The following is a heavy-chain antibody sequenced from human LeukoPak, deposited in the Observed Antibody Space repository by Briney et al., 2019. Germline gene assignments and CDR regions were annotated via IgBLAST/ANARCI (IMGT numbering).Heavy chain of an antibody. Sequence: GGSLRLSCAASGFRFGHYWMTWARHVPGKGLEWVANRKQDGAEKHYAESVEGRFIISRDNAKNSLYLEMDSLKVEDTAVYYCAKVGAWDLQRVFDYWGQGTLVTVSS. V-gene: IGHV3-7*01. CDR1: GFRFGHYW. D-gene: IGHD1-26*01. J-gene: IGHJ4*02. CDR3: AKVGAWDLQRVFDY. CDR2: RKQDGAEK.